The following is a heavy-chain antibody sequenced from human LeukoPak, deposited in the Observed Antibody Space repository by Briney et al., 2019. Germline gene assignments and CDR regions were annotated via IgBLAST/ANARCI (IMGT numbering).Heavy chain of an antibody. CDR3: ARGRGYCSSTSCYWWYFDL. CDR2: IYYSGST. D-gene: IGHD2-2*01. J-gene: IGHJ2*01. Sequence: SETLSLTCTVSGGSISSGDYYWSWLRQPPGKGLEWIGYIYYSGSTYYNPSLKSRVTISVDTSKNQFSLKLSSVTAADTAVYYCARGRGYCSSTSCYWWYFDLWGRGTLVTVSS. V-gene: IGHV4-30-4*01. CDR1: GGSISSGDYY.